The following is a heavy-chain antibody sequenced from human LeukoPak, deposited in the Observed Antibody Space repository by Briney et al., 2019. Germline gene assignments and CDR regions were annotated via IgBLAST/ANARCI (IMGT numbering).Heavy chain of an antibody. CDR2: IWYDGSNK. Sequence: PGGSLRLSCAASGLTFSSYGMHWVRQAPGKGLEWVAVIWYDGSNKYYADSVKGRFTTSRDNSKNTLYLQMNSLRAEDTAVYYCARDQIRIADYYYGMDVWGQGTTVTVSS. D-gene: IGHD2-21*01. V-gene: IGHV3-33*01. CDR3: ARDQIRIADYYYGMDV. J-gene: IGHJ6*02. CDR1: GLTFSSYG.